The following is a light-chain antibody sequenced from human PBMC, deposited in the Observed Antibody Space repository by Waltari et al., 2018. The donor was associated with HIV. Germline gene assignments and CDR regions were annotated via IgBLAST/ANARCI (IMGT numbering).Light chain of an antibody. V-gene: IGLV1-40*01. Sequence: QSVLTQPPSVSGAPGQRVTISCTGSSSHIGAGHDVHWYQQLPGTAPKLLIYGNTNRPSGVPDRCSGSKSGTSASLAITGLLVEDEADYYCQSYDSSLSGYVFGTGTKVTVL. J-gene: IGLJ1*01. CDR1: SSHIGAGHD. CDR2: GNT. CDR3: QSYDSSLSGYV.